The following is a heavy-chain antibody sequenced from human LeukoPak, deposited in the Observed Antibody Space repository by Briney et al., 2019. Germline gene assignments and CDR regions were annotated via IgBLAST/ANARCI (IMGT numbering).Heavy chain of an antibody. J-gene: IGHJ6*03. Sequence: PSETLSLTCTVSGGSISSSSYYWGWIRQPPGKGLEWIGSIYYSGSTYYNPSLKSRVTISVDTSKNQFSLKLSSVTAADTAVYYCASERVEGRGYYYYYYMDVWGKGTTVTVSS. CDR3: ASERVEGRGYYYYYYMDV. CDR1: GGSISSSSYY. D-gene: IGHD3-3*01. V-gene: IGHV4-39*07. CDR2: IYYSGST.